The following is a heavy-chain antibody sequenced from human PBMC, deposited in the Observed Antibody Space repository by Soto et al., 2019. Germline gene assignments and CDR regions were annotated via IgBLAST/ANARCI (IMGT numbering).Heavy chain of an antibody. CDR3: AKDVSPRTSYLHY. CDR1: GFTFDDYA. CDR2: ISWNSGTI. J-gene: IGHJ4*02. D-gene: IGHD2-2*01. Sequence: HPGGSLRLSCAASGFTFDDYAMHWVRQPPGKGLEWVSGISWNSGTIGYADSVKGRFTISRDNAKNSLYLQMSSLRAEDTAFYYCAKDVSPRTSYLHYWGQGTLVTVSS. V-gene: IGHV3-9*01.